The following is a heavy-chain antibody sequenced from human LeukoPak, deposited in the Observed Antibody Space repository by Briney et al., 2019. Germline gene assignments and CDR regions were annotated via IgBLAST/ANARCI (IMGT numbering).Heavy chain of an antibody. D-gene: IGHD2-15*01. J-gene: IGHJ4*02. CDR3: ARDLCSGGSCYGVDY. Sequence: EASVKVSCKASGYTFTSYYMHWVRQAPGQGLGWMGIINPSGGSTSYARKFQGRVTMTRDTSTSTVYMELSSLRSEDTAVYYCARDLCSGGSCYGVDYWGQGTLVTVSS. CDR1: GYTFTSYY. CDR2: INPSGGST. V-gene: IGHV1-46*01.